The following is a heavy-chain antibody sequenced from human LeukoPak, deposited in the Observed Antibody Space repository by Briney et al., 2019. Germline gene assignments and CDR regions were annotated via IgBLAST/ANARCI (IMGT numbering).Heavy chain of an antibody. CDR1: GFTFSDYY. CDR2: ISSSANTI. J-gene: IGHJ6*03. CDR3: ARAGHNWNYGHYYYYMDV. D-gene: IGHD1-7*01. V-gene: IGHV3-11*04. Sequence: PGGSLRLSCAASGFTFSDYYMTWIRQAPGKGLEWVSYISSSANTIYYADSVKGRFTISRDNAKNSLYLQMNSLRVEDTAVYYCARAGHNWNYGHYYYYMDVWGKGTTVTVSS.